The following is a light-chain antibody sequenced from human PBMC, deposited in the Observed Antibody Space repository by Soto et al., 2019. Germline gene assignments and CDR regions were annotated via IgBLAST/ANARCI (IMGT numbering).Light chain of an antibody. CDR3: QPDNSIPRA. CDR1: QTISSW. J-gene: IGKJ1*01. V-gene: IGKV1-5*03. Sequence: TESPANLCVPLRDRLTLTCGASQTISSWLAWYQQKPGKAPKLLIYKASTLKSGVPSRFSGSGSGTEFTLTISSLQPDDFATYCCQPDNSIPRAFGQGTTV. CDR2: KAS.